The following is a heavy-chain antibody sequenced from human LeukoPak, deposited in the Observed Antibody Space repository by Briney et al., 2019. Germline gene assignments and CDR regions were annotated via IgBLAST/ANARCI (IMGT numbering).Heavy chain of an antibody. J-gene: IGHJ4*02. V-gene: IGHV4-59*01. CDR1: GGSISSYY. Sequence: SETLSLTCTVSGGSISSYYWSWIRQPPGKGLEWIGYTYYSGSTNYNPSLKSRVTISVDTSKNQFSLKLSSVTAADTAVYYCASLENYYGSGSYYNGFDYWGQGTLVTVSS. CDR2: TYYSGST. CDR3: ASLENYYGSGSYYNGFDY. D-gene: IGHD3-10*01.